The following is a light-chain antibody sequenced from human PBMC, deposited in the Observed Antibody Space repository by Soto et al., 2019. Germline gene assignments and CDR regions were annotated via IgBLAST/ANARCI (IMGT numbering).Light chain of an antibody. J-gene: IGKJ1*01. Sequence: DTVLTQSPGTLSLSPGETATLTCSASHSVSSTFLAWYQQKPGQAPTLLIYDADTRATGIPDRFSGSGFGTHFTLTISSLQPDDFATYYCQDYTSYSGTFGQGTKVDIK. CDR2: DAD. CDR1: HSVSSTF. CDR3: QDYTSYSGT. V-gene: IGKV3-20*01.